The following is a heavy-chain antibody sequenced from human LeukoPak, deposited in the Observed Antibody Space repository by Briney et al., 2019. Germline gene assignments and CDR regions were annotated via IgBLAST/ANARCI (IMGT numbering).Heavy chain of an antibody. V-gene: IGHV1-69*10. CDR3: ARDRAGIGGVRAYDS. D-gene: IGHD3-16*01. CDR2: IIPILGIA. Sequence: ASVKVSCKASGGTFSSYAISWVRQAPGQGLEWMGGIIPILGIANYAQKFQGRVTITADKSTSTAYMELSSLRSEDTAVYYCARDRAGIGGVRAYDSWGQGTMVTVSS. CDR1: GGTFSSYA. J-gene: IGHJ3*02.